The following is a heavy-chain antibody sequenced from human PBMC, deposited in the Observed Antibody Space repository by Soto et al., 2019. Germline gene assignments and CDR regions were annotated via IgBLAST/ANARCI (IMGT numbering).Heavy chain of an antibody. V-gene: IGHV3-15*07. CDR1: GFTFSNAL. J-gene: IGHJ6*02. CDR3: TIPNYNYHRMDV. Sequence: GGSLRLSCAASGFTFSNALMNWVRQAPGKGLEWVGRIKSKTDGGTTDYAAPVKGRFTISRDDSKNTLYLQMNSLKTEDTAVYYCTIPNYNYHRMDVWGQGTTVTVSS. CDR2: IKSKTDGGTT.